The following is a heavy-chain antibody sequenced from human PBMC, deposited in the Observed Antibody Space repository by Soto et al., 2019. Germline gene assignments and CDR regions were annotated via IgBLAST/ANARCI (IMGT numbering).Heavy chain of an antibody. J-gene: IGHJ4*02. D-gene: IGHD2-2*02. V-gene: IGHV4-39*01. CDR3: ARLVCSSTSCYTADPPYFDY. Sequence: SETLSLTCSVSGGSITSSSYYWGWIRQPPGKGLEWIGTIYYTGRTYYNPSLNSRVTMSVDTSKNQFSLKLSSVTAADTAVYYCARLVCSSTSCYTADPPYFDYWGQGTLVTVSS. CDR1: GGSITSSSYY. CDR2: IYYTGRT.